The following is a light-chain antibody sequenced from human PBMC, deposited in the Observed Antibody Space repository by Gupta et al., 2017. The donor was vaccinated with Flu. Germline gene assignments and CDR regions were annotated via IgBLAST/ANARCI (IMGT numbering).Light chain of an antibody. CDR2: EVS. CDR3: SSKRSSSALAI. J-gene: IGLJ2*01. CDR1: SNDVGGYNF. Sequence: QSALTQPASVSGSPGQSITISCTGTSNDVGGYNFVSWYQQHPGKAPKLMIYEVSDRPSGVSNRFSGSKSGNTAALTITGLQADDEADYYCSSKRSSSALAIFGGGTRLTVL. V-gene: IGLV2-14*01.